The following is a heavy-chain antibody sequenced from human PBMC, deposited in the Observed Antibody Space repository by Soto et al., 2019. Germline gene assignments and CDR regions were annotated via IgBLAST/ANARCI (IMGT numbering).Heavy chain of an antibody. J-gene: IGHJ5*02. Sequence: TSETLSLTCTVSGGSISHYYWSWIRQSPGKGLEWIGYAYYSGSADYNPSLKSRVTMSVDTSKNQVSLKLNSVTTADTAVYYCARDRSTYGGGGTGEVKENWFDPWGPGTLVTVSS. CDR2: AYYSGSA. CDR1: GGSISHYY. CDR3: ARDRSTYGGGGTGEVKENWFDP. V-gene: IGHV4-59*01. D-gene: IGHD2-8*01.